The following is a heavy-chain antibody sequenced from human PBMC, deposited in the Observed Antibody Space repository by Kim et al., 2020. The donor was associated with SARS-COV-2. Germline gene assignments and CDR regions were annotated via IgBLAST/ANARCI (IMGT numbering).Heavy chain of an antibody. Sequence: ASVKVSCKASGYTFTSYGISWVRQAPGQGLEWMGWISAYNGNTNYAQKLQGRVTMTTDTSTSTAYMELRSLRSDDTAVYYCARDQIPPPGPLGYNWNDGGSPWFDPWGQGTLVTVSS. CDR1: GYTFTSYG. D-gene: IGHD1-20*01. CDR3: ARDQIPPPGPLGYNWNDGGSPWFDP. V-gene: IGHV1-18*01. J-gene: IGHJ5*02. CDR2: ISAYNGNT.